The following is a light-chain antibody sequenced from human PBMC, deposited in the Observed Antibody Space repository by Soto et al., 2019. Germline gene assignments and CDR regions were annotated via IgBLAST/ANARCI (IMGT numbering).Light chain of an antibody. CDR1: SGSIASNY. J-gene: IGLJ3*02. CDR3: QSYDASNQV. Sequence: NFMLTQPHSVSESPGKTVIISCTRSSGSIASNYVQWYRQRPGSSPTTVIYADNQRPSGVPDRFSGSIDSSSNSASLTISGLVTEDEADYFCQSYDASNQVFVGGTKLTVL. V-gene: IGLV6-57*01. CDR2: ADN.